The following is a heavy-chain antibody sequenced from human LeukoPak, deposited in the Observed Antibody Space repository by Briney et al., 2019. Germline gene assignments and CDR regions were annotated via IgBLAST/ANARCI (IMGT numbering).Heavy chain of an antibody. J-gene: IGHJ4*02. CDR3: ARRRKNDVLDY. CDR1: GYSISSGYY. V-gene: IGHV4-38-2*01. Sequence: SETLSLTCAVSGYSISSGYYCGWIRQPPGKGLEGIGSIYHSGSTYYNPSLKSRVTISVDTSKNQFSLKLSTVTAADTAVYYCARRRKNDVLDYWGQGTLVTVSS. CDR2: IYHSGST. D-gene: IGHD1-1*01.